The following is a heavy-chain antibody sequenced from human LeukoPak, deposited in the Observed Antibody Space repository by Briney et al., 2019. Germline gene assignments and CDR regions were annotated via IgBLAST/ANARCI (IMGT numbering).Heavy chain of an antibody. V-gene: IGHV3-74*01. CDR3: AGKSRDGYYDGRFDL. CDR1: GFTFSSYW. CDR2: IKSDGSST. Sequence: GGSLRLSCAASGFTFSSYWMHWVRQAPGKGLEWVSRIKSDGSSTNHADSVKGRFTISRDNAKNSLYLQMNSLRAEDTALYYCAGKSRDGYYDGRFDLWGQGTLVTVSS. J-gene: IGHJ4*02. D-gene: IGHD5-24*01.